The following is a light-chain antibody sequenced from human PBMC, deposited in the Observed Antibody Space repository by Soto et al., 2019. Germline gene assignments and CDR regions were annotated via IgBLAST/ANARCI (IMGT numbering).Light chain of an antibody. J-gene: IGLJ3*02. CDR2: INYDGTH. Sequence: QPVLTQSPSASAFLGASVKLTCTLSSGYSTYAIAWHQQQSGKGPRFLMKINYDGTHSKGDGFYDRFSGSSSGAERHLTIYSLQSEDEADYYCQSLGTGIQVFGGGTKLTVL. CDR3: QSLGTGIQV. V-gene: IGLV4-69*01. CDR1: SGYSTYA.